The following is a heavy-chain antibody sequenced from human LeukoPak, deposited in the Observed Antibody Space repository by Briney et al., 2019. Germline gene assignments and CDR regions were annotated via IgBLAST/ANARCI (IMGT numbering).Heavy chain of an antibody. CDR2: ISSSSSTI. V-gene: IGHV3-48*01. CDR1: GFTFSTYS. J-gene: IGHJ4*02. D-gene: IGHD3-10*01. Sequence: PGGSLRLSCAASGFTFSTYSMKWVRQAPGKGLEWVSYISSSSSTIYYADSVRGRFTISRDNSKNTLYLQMNSLRAEDTAVYYYAKDLWFGEFAADYWGQGTLVTVSS. CDR3: AKDLWFGEFAADY.